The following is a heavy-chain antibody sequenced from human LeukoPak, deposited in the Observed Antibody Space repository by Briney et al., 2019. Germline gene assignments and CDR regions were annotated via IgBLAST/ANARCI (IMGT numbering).Heavy chain of an antibody. Sequence: GGSLRLSCAASGFSFSSFSMHWVRQAPGKGPVWVSRITRESGTDYADSVRGRFTISRDNAKNSLYLQMDSLRAEDTAVYYCATTVPGYPDDYFDNWGQGTLVTVSS. V-gene: IGHV3-74*01. CDR1: GFSFSSFS. J-gene: IGHJ4*02. D-gene: IGHD6-19*01. CDR2: ITRESGT. CDR3: ATTVPGYPDDYFDN.